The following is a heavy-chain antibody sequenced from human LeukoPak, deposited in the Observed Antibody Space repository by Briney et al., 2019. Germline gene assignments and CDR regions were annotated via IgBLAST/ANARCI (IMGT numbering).Heavy chain of an antibody. J-gene: IGHJ4*02. CDR1: GYSFTSYW. CDR3: ARFLEMATIGEDPTFDY. V-gene: IGHV5-51*01. D-gene: IGHD5-24*01. CDR2: IYPGDSDT. Sequence: GESLKISCKGSGYSFTSYWIGWVRQMPGKGLEWMGVIYPGDSDTRYSPSFQGQATISADKSISTAYLQWSSLKASDTAMYYCARFLEMATIGEDPTFDYWGQGTLVTVSS.